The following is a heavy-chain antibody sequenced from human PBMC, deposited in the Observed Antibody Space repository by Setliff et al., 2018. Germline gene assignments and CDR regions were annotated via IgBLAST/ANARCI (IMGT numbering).Heavy chain of an antibody. CDR3: ARGRSNFWGYYFDY. CDR1: GGSISSSNW. V-gene: IGHV4-4*02. CDR2: INHSGST. Sequence: LSLTCAVSGGSISSSNWWSWVRQPPGKGLEWIGEINHSGSTNYNPSLKSRVTISVDTSKNQFSLKLSSVTAADTAVYYCARGRSNFWGYYFDYWGQGTLVTVSS. D-gene: IGHD3-3*01. J-gene: IGHJ4*02.